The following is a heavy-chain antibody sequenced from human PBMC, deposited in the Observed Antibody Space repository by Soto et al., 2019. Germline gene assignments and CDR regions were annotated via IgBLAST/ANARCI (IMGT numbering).Heavy chain of an antibody. CDR3: ARDLDYCSGGSYRYGMDV. CDR2: ISSSSSYI. J-gene: IGHJ6*02. V-gene: IGHV3-21*01. CDR1: GFTFSSYS. D-gene: IGHD2-15*01. Sequence: GGSLRLSCAASGFTFSSYSMNWVRQAPGKGLEWVSSISSSSSYIYYADSVKGRFTISRDNAKNSLHLQMNSLRAEDTAVYYCARDLDYCSGGSYRYGMDVWGQGTTVTVSS.